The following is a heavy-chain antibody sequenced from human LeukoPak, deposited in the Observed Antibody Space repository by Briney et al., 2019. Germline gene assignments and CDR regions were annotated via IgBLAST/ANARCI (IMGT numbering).Heavy chain of an antibody. V-gene: IGHV4-34*01. CDR1: GGSFSGYY. D-gene: IGHD1-26*01. CDR2: INHSGST. CDR3: AIRGVGATYAY. Sequence: SGTLSLTCAVYGGSFSGYYWSWIRQPPGKGLEWIGEINHSGSTNYNPSLKSRVTISVDTSKNQFSLKLSSVTAADTAVYYCAIRGVGATYAYWGQGTLVTVSS. J-gene: IGHJ4*02.